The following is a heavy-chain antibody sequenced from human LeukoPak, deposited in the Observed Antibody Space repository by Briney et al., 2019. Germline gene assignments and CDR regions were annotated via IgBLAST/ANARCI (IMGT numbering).Heavy chain of an antibody. J-gene: IGHJ4*02. CDR1: GYSFASYW. V-gene: IGHV5-51*01. CDR3: ARGVTVVRGFITTAGHFDY. D-gene: IGHD3-10*01. CDR2: IHPNDDST. Sequence: GESLKISCKVSGYSFASYWIGWVRQMSGKGLEWMGIIHPNDDSTIYSPSFQGQVTISADKSISTAYLQWSTLKASDIAMYYCARGVTVVRGFITTAGHFDYWSKGTLVTVSS.